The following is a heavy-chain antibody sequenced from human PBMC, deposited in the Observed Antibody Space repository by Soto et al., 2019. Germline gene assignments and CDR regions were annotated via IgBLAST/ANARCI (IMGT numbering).Heavy chain of an antibody. Sequence: AGAASGFTFSSYGMHWVRQAPGTGLEWVAVISYDGSNKYYADSVKGRFTISRDNSKNTLYLQMNSLRAEDTAVYYCAKDGAVAGMDVWGQGTTVTVSS. CDR1: GFTFSSYG. CDR3: AKDGAVAGMDV. D-gene: IGHD6-19*01. V-gene: IGHV3-30*18. CDR2: ISYDGSNK. J-gene: IGHJ6*02.